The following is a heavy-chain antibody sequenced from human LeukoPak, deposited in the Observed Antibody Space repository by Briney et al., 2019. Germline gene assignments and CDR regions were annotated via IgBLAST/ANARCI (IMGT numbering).Heavy chain of an antibody. D-gene: IGHD3-3*01. CDR3: ATEIGSAYRSYYFAY. V-gene: IGHV3-15*01. CDR1: GFTFSNVW. CDR2: IKSKPDGGTT. Sequence: GGSLRLSCAASGFTFSNVWMSWVRQAPGKGLEWVGRIKSKPDGGTTDYAAPVKGRFTISRDDSKNTLSLQLNSLRTEDAAVYYCATEIGSAYRSYYFAYWGQGTLVTVSS. J-gene: IGHJ4*02.